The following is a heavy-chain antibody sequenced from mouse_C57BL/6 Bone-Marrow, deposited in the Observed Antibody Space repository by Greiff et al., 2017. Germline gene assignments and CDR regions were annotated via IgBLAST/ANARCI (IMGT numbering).Heavy chain of an antibody. CDR3: DRNGYFDY. CDR1: GFSLTSYG. CDR2: IWSGGST. Sequence: VQLQQSGPGLVQPSPSLSITCTVSGFSLTSYGVHWVRQSPGKGLEWLGVIWSGGSTDYNAAFISSLSISKDNSKSHVFFKMNSLQAEDTAIYYCDRNGYFDYWGQGTTLTVPS. V-gene: IGHV2-2*01. J-gene: IGHJ2*01.